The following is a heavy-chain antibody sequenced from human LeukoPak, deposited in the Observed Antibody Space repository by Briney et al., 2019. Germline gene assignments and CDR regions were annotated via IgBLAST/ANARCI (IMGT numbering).Heavy chain of an antibody. CDR2: FSASGNS. CDR1: GDSISSDDYY. CDR3: ARERGVYDAFDI. Sequence: SETLSLTCTVSGDSISSDDYYWSWIRQPAGTGLEWIGRFSASGNSNYNPSLKSRLTISVDTSKNQFSLKLSSVTAADTAVYYCARERGVYDAFDIWGQGTMVTVSS. J-gene: IGHJ3*02. D-gene: IGHD3-10*01. V-gene: IGHV4-61*02.